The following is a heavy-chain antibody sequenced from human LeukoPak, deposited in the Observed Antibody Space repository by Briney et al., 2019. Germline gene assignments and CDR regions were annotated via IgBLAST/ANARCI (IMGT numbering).Heavy chain of an antibody. CDR2: IYYSGST. D-gene: IGHD2-21*01. J-gene: IGHJ6*02. Sequence: SETLSLTCTVSGGSISSYYWSWIRQPPGKGLEWIGNIYYSGSTNYNPSLRSRVTISVDTSKNQCSLKLSSETAADTAVYYCARGGDPHYGMDVWGQGTTVTVSS. V-gene: IGHV4-59*01. CDR1: GGSISSYY. CDR3: ARGGDPHYGMDV.